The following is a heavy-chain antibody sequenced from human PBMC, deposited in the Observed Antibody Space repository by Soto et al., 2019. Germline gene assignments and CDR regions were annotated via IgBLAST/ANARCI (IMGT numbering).Heavy chain of an antibody. CDR1: GFGLSTYA. D-gene: IGHD2-21*02. Sequence: ELQLLESGGGFVQPGGSLRLSCTASGFGLSTYAISWGRQAPGKGLEWVSVISANSGNTDYADSVKGRFTISRDKSENTVFLQMNRLRAEDTAVYYCAIPSCGGDCYSPFDYWGQGTLVTVSS. J-gene: IGHJ4*02. V-gene: IGHV3-23*01. CDR3: AIPSCGGDCYSPFDY. CDR2: ISANSGNT.